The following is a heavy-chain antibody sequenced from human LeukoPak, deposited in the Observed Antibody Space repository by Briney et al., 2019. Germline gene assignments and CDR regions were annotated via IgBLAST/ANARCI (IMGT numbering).Heavy chain of an antibody. D-gene: IGHD3-16*01. CDR2: IYYSGST. CDR3: ASEEGDEGYFDY. Sequence: KTSETLSLTCTVSGGSISSGGYYWSWIRQHPGKGLEWIGYIYYSGSTYYNPSLKSRVTISVDTSKNQFSLKLSSVTAADTAVYYCASEEGDEGYFDYWGQGTLVTVSS. J-gene: IGHJ4*02. V-gene: IGHV4-31*03. CDR1: GGSISSGGYY.